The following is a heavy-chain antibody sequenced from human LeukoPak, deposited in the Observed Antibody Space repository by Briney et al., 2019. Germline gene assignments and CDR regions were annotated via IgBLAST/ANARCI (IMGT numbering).Heavy chain of an antibody. V-gene: IGHV3-23*01. CDR3: AIQVTVTNNAFDI. J-gene: IGHJ3*02. D-gene: IGHD4-17*01. Sequence: GESLRLSCAASGFTFSSYAVSWVGQAPGKRMEWVSAISDSGGSTFYADSVKGRFTISRDNSKNTLYLQMNSLRAEDTAVYSCAIQVTVTNNAFDIWGQGTMVTVSS. CDR2: ISDSGGST. CDR1: GFTFSSYA.